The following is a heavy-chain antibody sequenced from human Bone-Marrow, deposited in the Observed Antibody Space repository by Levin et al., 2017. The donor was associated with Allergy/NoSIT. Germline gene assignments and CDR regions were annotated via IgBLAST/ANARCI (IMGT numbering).Heavy chain of an antibody. D-gene: IGHD2-2*01. Sequence: KVSCKGSGYTFTKYWIAWVRQMPGKGLEWMGTIYPDDSDTRYSPSFQGQVTISADKSINTAYLQWRSLKASDTAIYYCARSLPTSTRLGWFDPWGQGTLVTVSS. CDR2: IYPDDSDT. V-gene: IGHV5-51*01. CDR1: GYTFTKYW. CDR3: ARSLPTSTRLGWFDP. J-gene: IGHJ5*02.